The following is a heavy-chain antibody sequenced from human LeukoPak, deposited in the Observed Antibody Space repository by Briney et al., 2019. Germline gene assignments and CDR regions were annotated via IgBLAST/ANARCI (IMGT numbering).Heavy chain of an antibody. Sequence: QTGGSLRLSCAASRFTFSSYAMSWVRQAPGKGLEWVPSISGRGGSTDYADSVKGRFIISRDNSKNTLYLQMNSLRAEDTAVYYCAKEMKEGNEWGQGTLVTVSS. CDR2: ISGRGGST. V-gene: IGHV3-23*01. CDR3: AKEMKEGNE. CDR1: RFTFSSYA. J-gene: IGHJ4*02.